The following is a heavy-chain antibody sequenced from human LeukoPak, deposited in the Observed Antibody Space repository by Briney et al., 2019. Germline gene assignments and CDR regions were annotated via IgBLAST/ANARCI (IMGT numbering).Heavy chain of an antibody. CDR3: ATDINYGSGEFDY. Sequence: GGSLRLSCAASGFTFSSYEMNWVRQAPGKGLEWVSYISSSGSTIYYADSVKGRFTISRDNAKNSLYLQMNSLRDEDTAVYYCATDINYGSGEFDYWGQGTLVTVSS. J-gene: IGHJ4*02. V-gene: IGHV3-48*03. CDR2: ISSSGSTI. D-gene: IGHD3-10*01. CDR1: GFTFSSYE.